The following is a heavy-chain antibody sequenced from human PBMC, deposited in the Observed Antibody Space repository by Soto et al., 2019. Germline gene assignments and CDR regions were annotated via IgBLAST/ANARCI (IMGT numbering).Heavy chain of an antibody. CDR1: GGSFSGYY. CDR2: INHSGST. Sequence: SETLSLTCAVYGGSFSGYYWSWIRQPPGRGLEWIGEINHSGSTNYNPSLKSRVTISVDTSKNQFSLKLSSVTAADTAVYYCARGPRMTGRQNYYYGMDVWGQGTTVTVSS. CDR3: ARGPRMTGRQNYYYGMDV. V-gene: IGHV4-34*01. J-gene: IGHJ6*02. D-gene: IGHD3-9*01.